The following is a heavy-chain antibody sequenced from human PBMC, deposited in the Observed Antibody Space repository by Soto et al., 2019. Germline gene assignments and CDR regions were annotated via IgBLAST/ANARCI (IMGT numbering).Heavy chain of an antibody. D-gene: IGHD6-13*01. J-gene: IGHJ6*02. CDR3: ARGTAADTFTLYYYGMDV. Sequence: SVKVSCKASGGTFSSYATSWVRQAPGQGLEWMGGIIPIFGTANYAQKFQGRVTITADESTSTAYMELSSLRSEDTAVYYCARGTAADTFTLYYYGMDVWGQGTTVTVSS. V-gene: IGHV1-69*13. CDR2: IIPIFGTA. CDR1: GGTFSSYA.